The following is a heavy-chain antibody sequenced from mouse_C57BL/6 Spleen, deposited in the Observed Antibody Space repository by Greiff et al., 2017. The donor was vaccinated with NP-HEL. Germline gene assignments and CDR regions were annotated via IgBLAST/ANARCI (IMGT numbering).Heavy chain of an antibody. CDR2: IDPSDSET. J-gene: IGHJ2*01. V-gene: IGHV1-52*01. CDR3: ARIYYYGSSHFDY. CDR1: GYTFTSYW. Sequence: VQLQQPGAELVRPGSSVKLSCKASGYTFTSYWMHWVKQRPIQGLEWIGNIDPSDSETHYNQKFKDKATLTVDKSSSTAYMQLSSLTSEDSAVYYCARIYYYGSSHFDYWGQGTTLTVSS. D-gene: IGHD1-1*01.